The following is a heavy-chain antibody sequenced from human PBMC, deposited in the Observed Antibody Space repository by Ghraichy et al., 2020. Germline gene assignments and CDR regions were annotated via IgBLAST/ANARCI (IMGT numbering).Heavy chain of an antibody. CDR1: GFTFSSYE. V-gene: IGHV3-48*03. Sequence: GGSLRLSCAASGFTFSSYEMNWVRQAPGKGLEWVSYISSSGSTIYYADSVKGRFTISRDNAKNSLYLQMNSLRAEDTAVYYCARDGYSGYVVADSLREYYYYGMDVWGQGTTVTVSS. D-gene: IGHD5-12*01. J-gene: IGHJ6*02. CDR2: ISSSGSTI. CDR3: ARDGYSGYVVADSLREYYYYGMDV.